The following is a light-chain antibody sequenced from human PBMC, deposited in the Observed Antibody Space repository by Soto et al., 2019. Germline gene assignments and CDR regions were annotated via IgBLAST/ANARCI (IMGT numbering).Light chain of an antibody. CDR3: QQYNSYTWT. Sequence: DIQMTQSPSTLSASVGDRVTITCRASQSISSWLAWYQQKPGKAPKLLIYDASSLESGVPSRFSGSGSGTEFTLTISRLQPDDFATCYCQQYNSYTWTFGQGTKVEIK. CDR2: DAS. CDR1: QSISSW. J-gene: IGKJ1*01. V-gene: IGKV1-5*01.